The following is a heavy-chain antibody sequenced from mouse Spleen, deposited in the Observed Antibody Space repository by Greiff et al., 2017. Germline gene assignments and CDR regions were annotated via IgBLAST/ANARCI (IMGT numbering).Heavy chain of an antibody. CDR1: GYTFTSYW. CDR2: IHPNSGST. Sequence: QVQLKQPGAELVKPGASVKLSCKASGYTFTSYWMHWVKQRPGQGLEWIGMIHPNSGSTNYNEKFKSKATLTVDKSSSTAYMQLSSLTSEDSAVYYCARGIEGGNFFAYWGQGTLVTVSA. V-gene: IGHV1-64*01. J-gene: IGHJ3*01. D-gene: IGHD2-1*01. CDR3: ARGIEGGNFFAY.